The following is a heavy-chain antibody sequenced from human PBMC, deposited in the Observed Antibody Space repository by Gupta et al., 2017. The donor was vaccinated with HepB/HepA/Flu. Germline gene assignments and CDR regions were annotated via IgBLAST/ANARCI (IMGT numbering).Heavy chain of an antibody. CDR3: ARDYRWESPPRSWFDP. D-gene: IGHD1-26*01. V-gene: IGHV1-69*01. CDR2: IIPIFGTA. J-gene: IGHJ5*02. CDR1: GGTFSSYA. Sequence: QVQLVQSGAEVKKPGSSVKVSCKASGGTFSSYAISWVRQAPGQGLEWMGGIIPIFGTANYAQKFQGRVTITADESTSTAYMELSSLRSEDTAVYDCARDYRWESPPRSWFDPWGQGTLVTVSS.